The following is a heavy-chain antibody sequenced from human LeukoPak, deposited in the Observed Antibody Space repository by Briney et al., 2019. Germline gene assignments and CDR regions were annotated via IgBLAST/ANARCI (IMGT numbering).Heavy chain of an antibody. CDR1: GFTFSSHS. D-gene: IGHD6-13*01. J-gene: IGHJ4*02. CDR3: AREILGYPSDY. Sequence: GGSLRLSCAASGFTFSSHSMNWVRQAPGKGLEWVSYISSSSSTIYYADSVKGRFTISRDNAKNSLYLQMNSLRAEDTAVYYCAREILGYPSDYWGQGTLVTVSS. CDR2: ISSSSSTI. V-gene: IGHV3-48*01.